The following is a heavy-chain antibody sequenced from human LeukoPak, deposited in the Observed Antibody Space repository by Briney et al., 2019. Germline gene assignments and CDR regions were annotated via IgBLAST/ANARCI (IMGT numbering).Heavy chain of an antibody. J-gene: IGHJ4*02. V-gene: IGHV1-2*06. Sequence: GASVKVSCKASGYTFTGYYMHWVRQAPGQGLEWMGRINPNSGGTNYAQKFQGRVTMTRDTSISTAYMELSRLRSDDTAVYYCARGADYYDSSGYYPAFDYWGQGTLVTVSS. CDR2: INPNSGGT. CDR3: ARGADYYDSSGYYPAFDY. D-gene: IGHD3-22*01. CDR1: GYTFTGYY.